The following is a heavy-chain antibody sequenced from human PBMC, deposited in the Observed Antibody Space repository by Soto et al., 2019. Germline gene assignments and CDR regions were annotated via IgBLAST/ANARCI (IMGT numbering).Heavy chain of an antibody. CDR1: GGSFSGYY. CDR2: INHSGST. Sequence: SETLSLTCAVYGGSFSGYYWSWIRQPPGKGLEWIGEINHSGSTNYNPSLKSRVTISVDTSKNQFSLKLSSVTAADTAVYYCARGQYGSGNWFDPWGQGTLVTVSS. CDR3: ARGQYGSGNWFDP. J-gene: IGHJ5*02. D-gene: IGHD3-10*01. V-gene: IGHV4-34*01.